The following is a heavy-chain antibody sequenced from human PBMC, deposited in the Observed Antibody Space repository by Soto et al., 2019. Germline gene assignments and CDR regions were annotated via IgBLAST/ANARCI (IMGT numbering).Heavy chain of an antibody. CDR2: ISAYNGNT. CDR3: ARGYYDILTGLGLFDP. J-gene: IGHJ5*02. D-gene: IGHD3-9*01. Sequence: ASVKVSCKASGYTFTSYGISWVRQAPGQGLEWMGWISAYNGNTNYAQKLQGRVTMTTDTSTSTAYMELRSLRSDDTAVYYCARGYYDILTGLGLFDPWGQGTLVTVSS. CDR1: GYTFTSYG. V-gene: IGHV1-18*01.